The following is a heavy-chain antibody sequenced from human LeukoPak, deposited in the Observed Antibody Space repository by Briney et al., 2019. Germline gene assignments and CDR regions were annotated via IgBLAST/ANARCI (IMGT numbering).Heavy chain of an antibody. CDR1: GGSFSGYY. D-gene: IGHD2-2*01. CDR2: IYTSGST. CDR3: ARVRKYCSSTSCYFFDY. J-gene: IGHJ4*02. V-gene: IGHV4-59*10. Sequence: SETLSLTCAVYGGSFSGYYWSWIRQPAGKGLEWIGRIYTSGSTNYNPSLKSRVTMSVDTSKNQFSLKLSSVTAADTAVYYCARVRKYCSSTSCYFFDYWGQGTLATVSS.